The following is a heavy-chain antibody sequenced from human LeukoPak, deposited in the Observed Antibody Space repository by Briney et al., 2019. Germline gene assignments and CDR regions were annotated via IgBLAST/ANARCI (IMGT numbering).Heavy chain of an antibody. J-gene: IGHJ6*03. CDR2: IRYDGSNK. Sequence: PGGSLRLSCAASGFTFSSYGMHWVRQAPGKGLEWVAFIRYDGSNKYYADSVKGRFTISRDNSKNTLYLQMNSLRAEDTAVYYCASGDYGLSYYYYYYMDVWGKGTTVTVSS. V-gene: IGHV3-30*02. D-gene: IGHD4-17*01. CDR1: GFTFSSYG. CDR3: ASGDYGLSYYYYYYMDV.